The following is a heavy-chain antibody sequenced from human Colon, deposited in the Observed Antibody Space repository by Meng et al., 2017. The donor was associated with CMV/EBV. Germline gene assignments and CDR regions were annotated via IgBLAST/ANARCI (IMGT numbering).Heavy chain of an antibody. CDR1: GFSFRDFA. CDR2: ILTGRGGT. D-gene: IGHD1-26*01. Sequence: GESLKISCAASGFSFRDFAMTWVRQAPGKGPEWVSVILTGRGGTHYVDSVKGRFTVSRDDSKSTMYLQMNSLRGNNTAVYYCAKGSRWGDPWGQGTLVTVSS. V-gene: IGHV3-23*03. CDR3: AKGSRWGDP. J-gene: IGHJ5*02.